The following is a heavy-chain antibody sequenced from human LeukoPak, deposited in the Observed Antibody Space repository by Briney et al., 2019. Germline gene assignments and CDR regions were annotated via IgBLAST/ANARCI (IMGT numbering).Heavy chain of an antibody. V-gene: IGHV1-18*01. D-gene: IGHD3-16*02. CDR3: AIALGELSLFSGGIIFDP. Sequence: ASVKVSCKASGYTFTSYGISWVRQAPVQGLEWMGWISAYNGSTNYAQKLQGRVTMTTDTSTSTAYMELRSLRSDDTAVYYCAIALGELSLFSGGIIFDPWGQGTLVTVSS. CDR1: GYTFTSYG. CDR2: ISAYNGST. J-gene: IGHJ5*02.